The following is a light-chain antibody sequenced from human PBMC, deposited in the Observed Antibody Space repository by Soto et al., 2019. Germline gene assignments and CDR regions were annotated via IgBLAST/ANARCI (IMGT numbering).Light chain of an antibody. CDR3: SSYTSASTPLV. CDR1: GSDVGGYNY. Sequence: QSALTQPASVSGSPGESITISCTGTGSDVGGYNYVSWYQQHPGKAPKVMIYDVSNRPSGASNRFSGSKSGNTASLTISGLQAEDEADYYCSSYTSASTPLVFGGGTKVTVL. CDR2: DVS. V-gene: IGLV2-14*01. J-gene: IGLJ2*01.